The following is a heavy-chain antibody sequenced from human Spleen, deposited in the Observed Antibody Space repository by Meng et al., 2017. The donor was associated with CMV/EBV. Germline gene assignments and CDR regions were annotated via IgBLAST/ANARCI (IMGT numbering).Heavy chain of an antibody. CDR2: ISSSGSTL. CDR3: ARQKWEPSGYFDY. CDR1: GFNFKTYW. D-gene: IGHD1-26*01. J-gene: IGHJ4*02. V-gene: IGHV3-48*04. Sequence: GESLKISCAASGFNFKTYWMTWVRQAPGKGLEWVSYISSSGSTLYYTDSVKGRFTISRDNAKNSLYLQMNSLRAEDTAVYYCARQKWEPSGYFDYWGQGTLVTVSS.